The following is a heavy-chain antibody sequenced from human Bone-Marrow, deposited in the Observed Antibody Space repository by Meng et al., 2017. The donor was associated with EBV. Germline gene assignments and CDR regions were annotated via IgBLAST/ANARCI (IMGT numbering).Heavy chain of an antibody. Sequence: QVPLVQSGAEVKKPGASVKVSCKTSGHTFSDYYIPWVRQAPGQGLEWMGRIKSESGGTHYAQTFQGRITMTRDTSISTAYMELTSLRSDDTAMYYWARDGDMPVAADWGQGTLVTVSS. J-gene: IGHJ4*02. V-gene: IGHV1-2*06. D-gene: IGHD6-19*01. CDR1: GHTFSDYY. CDR2: IKSESGGT. CDR3: ARDGDMPVAAD.